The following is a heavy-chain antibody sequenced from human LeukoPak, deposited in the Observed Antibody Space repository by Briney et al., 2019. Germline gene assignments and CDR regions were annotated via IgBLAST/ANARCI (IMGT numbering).Heavy chain of an antibody. CDR2: IYSGGST. J-gene: IGHJ4*02. D-gene: IGHD6-19*01. V-gene: IGHV3-66*01. CDR3: ARDPDGCSQGHHFDY. CDR1: GFTVSSNY. Sequence: GGSLRLSCAASGFTVSSNYMSWVRQAPGKGLEWVSVIYSGGSTYYAASVKGRFTISRDNSKNTLYLQMNSLKAEDTAVYYCARDPDGCSQGHHFDYWGQGTLVTVSS.